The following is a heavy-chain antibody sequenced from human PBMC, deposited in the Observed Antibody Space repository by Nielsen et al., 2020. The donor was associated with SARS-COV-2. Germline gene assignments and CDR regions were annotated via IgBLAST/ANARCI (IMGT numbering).Heavy chain of an antibody. CDR1: GFTFSSYA. D-gene: IGHD2-2*01. CDR3: AKGGTDCGSTSCYVDY. V-gene: IGHV3-23*01. J-gene: IGHJ4*02. Sequence: GESLKISCAASGFTFSSYAMNWVRQAPGKGLDWVSNISSSGGSTYYADSVKGRFTISRDNSKNTLYLQMNSLRADDTAVYYCAKGGTDCGSTSCYVDYWGQGTLVTVSS. CDR2: ISSSGGST.